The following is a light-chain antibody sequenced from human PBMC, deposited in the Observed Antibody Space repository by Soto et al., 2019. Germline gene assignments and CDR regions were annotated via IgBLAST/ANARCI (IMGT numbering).Light chain of an antibody. J-gene: IGLJ2*01. Sequence: QSVLTQPPSVSGAPGQRVTISCTGSSSNIGAGYDVHWYQQLPGTAPKLLIYGNSNRPSEVPDRFSGSKSGTSASLAITGLQAEYEADYYCQSYDSSLSGVVFGGGTKLTVL. CDR2: GNS. CDR1: SSNIGAGYD. V-gene: IGLV1-40*01. CDR3: QSYDSSLSGVV.